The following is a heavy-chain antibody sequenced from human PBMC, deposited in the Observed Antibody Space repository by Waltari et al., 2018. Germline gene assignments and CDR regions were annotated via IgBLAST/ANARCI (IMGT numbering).Heavy chain of an antibody. CDR3: TRGGNSLWDY. V-gene: IGHV3-7*01. Sequence: EVQLVESGGGLVQPGGSLRLSCAASGFTFSTFWRHWFHQGPGRGGEGVANEKQDGSVEYDGDSVKGRFTISRDITKNSLYLQMNRRRAEDASVYYGTRGGNSLWDYWGQGTLVTVSS. D-gene: IGHD1-7*01. CDR1: GFTFSTFW. J-gene: IGHJ4*02. CDR2: EKQDGSVE.